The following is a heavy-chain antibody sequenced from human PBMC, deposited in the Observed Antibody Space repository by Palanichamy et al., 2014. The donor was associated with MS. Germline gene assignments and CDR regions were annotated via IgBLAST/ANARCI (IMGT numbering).Heavy chain of an antibody. CDR3: ARGRRIAVAGTRRGVGFDS. D-gene: IGHD6-19*01. CDR2: ISHTGST. Sequence: QVQLQQWGAGLLKPSETMSLTCAVYSGSLTAYFWSWIRQPPGKGLEWIGEISHTGSTNYNPSLESRVTISLDTSRNQFSLNVTSVSAADTAVYYCARGRRIAVAGTRRGVGFDSWGQGTLVTVSS. V-gene: IGHV4-34*01. CDR1: SGSLTAYF. J-gene: IGHJ4*02.